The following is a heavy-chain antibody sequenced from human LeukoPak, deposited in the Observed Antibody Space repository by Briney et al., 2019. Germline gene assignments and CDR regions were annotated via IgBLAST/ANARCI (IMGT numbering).Heavy chain of an antibody. J-gene: IGHJ6*02. CDR3: AKERYSSGWYINYYYGMDV. D-gene: IGHD6-19*01. CDR2: ISWNSGSI. V-gene: IGHV3-9*01. CDR1: GFTFDDYA. Sequence: PGGSLRLSCAASGFTFDDYAMHWVRQAPGKGLEWVSGISWNSGSIGYADSVKGRFTISRDNAKNSLYLQMNSLRAEDTALYYCAKERYSSGWYINYYYGMDVWGQGTTVTVSS.